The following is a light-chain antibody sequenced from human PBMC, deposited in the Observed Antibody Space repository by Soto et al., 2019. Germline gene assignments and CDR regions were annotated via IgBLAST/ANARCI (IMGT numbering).Light chain of an antibody. CDR2: LGS. CDR1: QSLMSSNGYNY. V-gene: IGKV2-28*01. CDR3: MQALRAPQT. Sequence: DIVMTQSPLSLPVTPGEPASISCRSSQSLMSSNGYNYLDWYLQKPGQSPQLLIYLGSNRASGVPDRFSGSGSGTDFTLEISRVEAEDVGIYHCMQALRAPQTFVQGTKVDIK. J-gene: IGKJ1*01.